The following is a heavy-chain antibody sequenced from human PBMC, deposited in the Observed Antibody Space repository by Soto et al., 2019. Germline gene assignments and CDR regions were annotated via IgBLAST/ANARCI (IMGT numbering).Heavy chain of an antibody. V-gene: IGHV3-30*03. CDR2: ISYDGSNK. CDR3: ARGRNEGGMEV. D-gene: IGHD1-1*01. CDR1: GFTFSSYV. Sequence: QVQLVESGGGVVQPGRSLRLSCAAYGFTFSSYVMHWIRQAPGKGLEWVAVISYDGSNKYYADSVKGRFTISSENSRKTLYLQLNSVRAKDTAVYNWARGRNEGGMEVWGQGTTVTVSS. J-gene: IGHJ6*02.